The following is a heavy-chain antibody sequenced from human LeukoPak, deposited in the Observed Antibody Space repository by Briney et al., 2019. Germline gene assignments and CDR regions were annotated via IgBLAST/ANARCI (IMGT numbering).Heavy chain of an antibody. CDR3: AREHYYDSTAYLD. CDR2: IYYSGST. J-gene: IGHJ4*02. V-gene: IGHV4-39*07. CDR1: GGSVSSGSYY. Sequence: SQTLSLTCTVSGGSVSSGSYYWGWIRQPPGKGLEWIGNIYYSGSTYYNPSLKSRVTISVETSKNQFSLKLSSVTAADTAVYYCAREHYYDSTAYLDWGQGTLVSVSS. D-gene: IGHD3-22*01.